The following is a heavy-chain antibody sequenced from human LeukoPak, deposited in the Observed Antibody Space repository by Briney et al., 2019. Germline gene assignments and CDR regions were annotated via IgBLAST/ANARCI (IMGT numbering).Heavy chain of an antibody. D-gene: IGHD6-19*01. CDR1: GFTFRTYA. CDR2: IRSSGEST. CDR3: AKDRQPDNGWDLDY. J-gene: IGHJ4*02. Sequence: GGSLRLSCAASGFTFRTYAMSWVRQAPGKGLEWVSSIRSSGESTYYADSVKGRFTISRDNSRNTVFLQMKSLTAEDTAVYYCAKDRQPDNGWDLDYWGQGTPVTVST. V-gene: IGHV3-23*01.